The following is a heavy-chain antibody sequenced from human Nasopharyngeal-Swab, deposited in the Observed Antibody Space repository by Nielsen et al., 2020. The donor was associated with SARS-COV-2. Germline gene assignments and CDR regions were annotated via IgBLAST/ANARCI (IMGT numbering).Heavy chain of an antibody. CDR1: GFTFSSYS. CDR3: ARVGGGFVLMGLDI. V-gene: IGHV3-48*04. Sequence: GGSLRLSCAASGFTFSSYSMNWVRQAPGKGLEWVSYISSSSSTIYYADSVKGRFTISRDNAKNSPYLQMNSLRAEDTAVYYCARVGGGFVLMGLDIWGQGTMVTVSS. D-gene: IGHD2-8*01. J-gene: IGHJ3*02. CDR2: ISSSSSTI.